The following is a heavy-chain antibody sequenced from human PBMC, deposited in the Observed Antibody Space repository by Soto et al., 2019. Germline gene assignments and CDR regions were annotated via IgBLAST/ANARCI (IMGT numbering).Heavy chain of an antibody. CDR1: GGSISSSSYY. Sequence: PLETLSLTRTVSGGSISSSSYYWGWIRYPPGKGLEWIGTIYYSGSTYYNPSLKSRVTISVDPSKNQFSLKLSSVTAPAPAVYYCARAGGYDLSYFAYWGQGTLVTVSS. V-gene: IGHV4-39*01. CDR3: ARAGGYDLSYFAY. CDR2: IYYSGST. D-gene: IGHD5-12*01. J-gene: IGHJ4*02.